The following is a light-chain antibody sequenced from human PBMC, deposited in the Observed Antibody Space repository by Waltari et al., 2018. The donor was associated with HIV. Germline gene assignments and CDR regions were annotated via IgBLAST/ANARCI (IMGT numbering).Light chain of an antibody. V-gene: IGLV2-8*01. Sequence: QSALPQPPSASGSPGQSVPIPCTGTSSDVGGSKSVPWYQQPPGKAPKLMIYEVNKRPSGVPDRFSGSKSANTASLTVSGLQADDEADYYCNSYAGSNNWVFGGGTKLTVL. CDR2: EVN. CDR3: NSYAGSNNWV. CDR1: SSDVGGSKS. J-gene: IGLJ3*02.